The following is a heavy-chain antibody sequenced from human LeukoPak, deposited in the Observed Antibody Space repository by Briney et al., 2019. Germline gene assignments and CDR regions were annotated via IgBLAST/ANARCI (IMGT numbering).Heavy chain of an antibody. D-gene: IGHD1-7*01. CDR1: GFTFSSYG. J-gene: IGHJ6*03. Sequence: PGGSLRLSCAASGFTFSSYGMHWVRQAPGKGLEWVAVIWYDGSNKYYADSVKGRFTISRDNSKNTLYLQMNSLRAEDTAVYYCARDQPTAYNWNYQLVELIRGNMDVWGKGTTVTVSS. CDR3: ARDQPTAYNWNYQLVELIRGNMDV. CDR2: IWYDGSNK. V-gene: IGHV3-33*01.